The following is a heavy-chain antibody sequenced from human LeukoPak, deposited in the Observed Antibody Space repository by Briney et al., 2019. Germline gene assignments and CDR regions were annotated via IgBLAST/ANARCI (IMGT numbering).Heavy chain of an antibody. CDR1: GGSISSGDYW. J-gene: IGHJ4*02. CDR2: IYYSGST. V-gene: IGHV4-30-4*08. CDR3: AREDGSSNYVIDY. D-gene: IGHD4-11*01. Sequence: SXXLSLTCTVSGGSISSGDYWWTWVRHPPGKGLEWIVYIYYSGSTYYNPSLKSRVTISVDPSKNQFSLKLTSVTAADTAVYYCAREDGSSNYVIDYWGQGTLVTVSS.